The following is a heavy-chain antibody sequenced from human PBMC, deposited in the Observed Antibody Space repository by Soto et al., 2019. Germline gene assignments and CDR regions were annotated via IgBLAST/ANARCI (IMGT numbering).Heavy chain of an antibody. D-gene: IGHD6-13*01. CDR1: GFTFSSYG. J-gene: IGHJ4*02. CDR2: ISYDGSNK. V-gene: IGHV3-30*03. CDR3: ALAAAGTAGTDY. Sequence: QVQLVESGGGVVQPGRSLRLSCAASGFTFSSYGMHWVRQAPGKGLEWVAVISYDGSNKYYADSVKGRFTISRDNSKNTRYLQMNGLRAEDTAVYYCALAAAGTAGTDYWGQGTLVTVSS.